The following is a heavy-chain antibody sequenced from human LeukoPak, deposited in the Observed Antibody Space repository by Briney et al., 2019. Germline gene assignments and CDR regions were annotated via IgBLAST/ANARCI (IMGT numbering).Heavy chain of an antibody. Sequence: ASVKVSCKASGGTFSSYAISWVRQAPGQGLEWMGGIIPIFGTANYAQKFQGRVTVTADESTSTAYMELSSLRSEDTAVYYCAREELRFLEWLRDPHDAFDIWGQGAMVTVSS. CDR1: GGTFSSYA. J-gene: IGHJ3*02. V-gene: IGHV1-69*13. CDR3: AREELRFLEWLRDPHDAFDI. CDR2: IIPIFGTA. D-gene: IGHD3-3*01.